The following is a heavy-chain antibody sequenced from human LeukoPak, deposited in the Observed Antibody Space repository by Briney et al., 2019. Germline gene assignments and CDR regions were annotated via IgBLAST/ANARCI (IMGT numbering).Heavy chain of an antibody. CDR3: ATVRILEWGGGYDMVYYYYMDV. V-gene: IGHV1-18*01. J-gene: IGHJ6*03. Sequence: VASVRVSCKASGYTFNNYGISWVRQAPGQGLEWMGWVSSYNGDTNYAQKFQGRVTMSTDTSTSTAYMELRSLRSDDSAVYYCATVRILEWGGGYDMVYYYYMDVWGKGTTVTVSS. CDR1: GYTFNNYG. CDR2: VSSYNGDT. D-gene: IGHD3-3*01.